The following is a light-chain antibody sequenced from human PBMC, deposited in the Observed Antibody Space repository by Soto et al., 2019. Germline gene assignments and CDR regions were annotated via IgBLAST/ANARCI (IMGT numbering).Light chain of an antibody. CDR3: QQYDNLPT. CDR2: DAS. Sequence: IQLPQSPSSLSASVGDRVTITCQASQDISNYLNWYQQKPGKAPKLLIYDASNLETGVPSRFSGSGSGTDFTFTISSLQPEDIATYYCQQYDNLPTFGGGTKVDI. CDR1: QDISNY. V-gene: IGKV1-33*01. J-gene: IGKJ4*01.